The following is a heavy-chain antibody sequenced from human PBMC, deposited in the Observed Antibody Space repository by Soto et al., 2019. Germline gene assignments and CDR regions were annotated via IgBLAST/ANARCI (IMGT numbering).Heavy chain of an antibody. CDR1: GYTFTSYY. V-gene: IGHV1-46*03. D-gene: IGHD5-18*01. Sequence: ASVKVSCKASGYTFTSYYMHWVRQAPGQGLEWMGIINPSGGSTSYAQKFQGRVTMTRDNSKNTLYLQMNSLRAEDTAVYYCAKDGYTHGQPDYWGQGTQVTV. CDR3: AKDGYTHGQPDY. J-gene: IGHJ4*02. CDR2: INPSGGST.